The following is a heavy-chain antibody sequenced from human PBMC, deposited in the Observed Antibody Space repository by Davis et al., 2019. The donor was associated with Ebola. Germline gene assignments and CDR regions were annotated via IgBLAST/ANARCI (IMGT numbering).Heavy chain of an antibody. V-gene: IGHV1-2*02. CDR1: GYTFTSYY. CDR3: ARFTIFGVVRGYYGMDV. CDR2: IHPNSGGT. D-gene: IGHD3-3*01. J-gene: IGHJ6*02. Sequence: ASVKVSCKASGYTFTSYYMHWVRQAPGQGLEWMGWIHPNSGGTNYAQKFQGRVTMTRDTSISTAYMELSRLRSDDTAVYYCARFTIFGVVRGYYGMDVWGQGTTVTVSS.